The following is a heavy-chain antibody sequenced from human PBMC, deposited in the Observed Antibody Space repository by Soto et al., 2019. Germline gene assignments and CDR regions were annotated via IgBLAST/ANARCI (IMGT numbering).Heavy chain of an antibody. J-gene: IGHJ6*02. V-gene: IGHV3-30*18. Sequence: GGSLRLSCAASGLTFSSYVMHWVRQAPGKGLEWVAVISYDGINKYYADSVKGRFTISRDNSKNTLYLQMNSLRAEDTAVYYCAKDRGGSSSLFPYYHYGMDVWGQGPTVTV. CDR3: AKDRGGSSSLFPYYHYGMDV. D-gene: IGHD6-6*01. CDR1: GLTFSSYV. CDR2: ISYDGINK.